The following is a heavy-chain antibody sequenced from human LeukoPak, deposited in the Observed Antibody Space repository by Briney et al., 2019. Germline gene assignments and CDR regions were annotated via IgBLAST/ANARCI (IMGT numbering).Heavy chain of an antibody. D-gene: IGHD6-13*01. CDR3: ARDDRPGIAAAVSMDV. J-gene: IGHJ6*02. CDR1: GFTFSTYG. CDR2: IWYDGSNN. V-gene: IGHV3-33*01. Sequence: HTGGSLRLSCVASGFTFSTYGMHWVRQAPGKGLEWVAIIWYDGSNNEYADSVKGRFTISRDNSKNTLYLQMNSLRGEDTAVYHCARDDRPGIAAAVSMDVWGQGTTVTVSS.